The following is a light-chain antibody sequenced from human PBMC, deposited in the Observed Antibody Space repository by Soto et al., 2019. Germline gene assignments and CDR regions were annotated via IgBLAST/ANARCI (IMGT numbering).Light chain of an antibody. CDR3: QQYVKSPRT. Sequence: DIQMTQSPSSLSASVRDRVTIPCRASQNINNYLDWYLQKPGKAPKLLIYFGSNLQSGVPARFSGSGSGTDFTLTISRLEPDDFAVYYCQQYVKSPRTFGQGTKVDIK. V-gene: IGKV1-39*01. J-gene: IGKJ1*01. CDR1: QNINNY. CDR2: FGS.